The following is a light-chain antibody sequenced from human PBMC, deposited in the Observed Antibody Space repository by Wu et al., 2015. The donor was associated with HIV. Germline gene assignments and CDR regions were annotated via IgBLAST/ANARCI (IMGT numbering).Light chain of an antibody. V-gene: IGKV3-20*01. CDR2: GAS. Sequence: CRASESSPATLSLVPAETCRAPRLLIYGASNRATGIPQRFSGSGSGTDFSLTISRLEPEDFAVYYCQHYAGSMGLTFGGGTRVEIK. J-gene: IGKJ4*01. CDR3: QHYAGSMGLT. CDR1: ESSPAT.